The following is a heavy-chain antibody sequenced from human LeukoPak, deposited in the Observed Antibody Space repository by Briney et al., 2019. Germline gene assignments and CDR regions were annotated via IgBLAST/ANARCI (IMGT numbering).Heavy chain of an antibody. J-gene: IGHJ4*02. CDR2: MNPNSGNT. CDR1: GYTFTSYD. V-gene: IGHV1-8*01. Sequence: GASVKVSCKASGYTFTSYDINWVRQATGQGLEWMGWMNPNSGNTGYAQKFQGRVTMTRNTSISTAYMELSSLRSEDTAVYYCARGDYDFWSGYRAFDYWGQGTLVTVSS. D-gene: IGHD3-3*01. CDR3: ARGDYDFWSGYRAFDY.